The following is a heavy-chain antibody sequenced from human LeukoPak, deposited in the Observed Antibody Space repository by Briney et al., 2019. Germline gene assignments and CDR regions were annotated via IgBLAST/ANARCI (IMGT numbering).Heavy chain of an antibody. CDR3: ARTYYDILTGYPNDY. V-gene: IGHV3-7*03. Sequence: QTGGSLRLSCVASGFTFSSYWMSWVRQTPGKGLEWVANIKQDGSEKNYVDSVKGRFTISRDNAKNSLYLQMNSLRAEDTAVYYCARTYYDILTGYPNDYWGQGTLVTVSS. CDR1: GFTFSSYW. D-gene: IGHD3-9*01. J-gene: IGHJ4*02. CDR2: IKQDGSEK.